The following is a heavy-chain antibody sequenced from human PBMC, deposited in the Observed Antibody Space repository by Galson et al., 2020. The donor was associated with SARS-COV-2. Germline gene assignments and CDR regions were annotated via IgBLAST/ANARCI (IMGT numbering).Heavy chain of an antibody. Sequence: SETLSLTCAVYGGSFSGYYWSWIRQPPGKGLEWIGEINHSGSTNYNPSLKSRVTISVDTSKNQFSLKLSSVTAADTAVYYCARGGYDTMPSRVYYYYYYGMDVWGQGTTVTVSS. V-gene: IGHV4-34*01. CDR2: INHSGST. D-gene: IGHD2-2*01. J-gene: IGHJ6*02. CDR3: ARGGYDTMPSRVYYYYYYGMDV. CDR1: GGSFSGYY.